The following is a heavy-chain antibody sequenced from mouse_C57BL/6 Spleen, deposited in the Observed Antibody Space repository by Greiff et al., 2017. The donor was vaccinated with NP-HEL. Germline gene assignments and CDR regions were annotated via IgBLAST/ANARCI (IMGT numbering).Heavy chain of an antibody. CDR2: IYPGSGNT. D-gene: IGHD1-1*01. V-gene: IGHV1-76*01. Sequence: QVQLQQSGAELVRPGASVKLSCKASGYTFTDYYINWVKQRPGQGLEWIARIYPGSGNTYYNEKFKGKATLTAEKSSSTAYMQLSSLTSEDSAVYFCARGLDYYGSSYGYFDVWGTGTTVTVSS. CDR3: ARGLDYYGSSYGYFDV. J-gene: IGHJ1*03. CDR1: GYTFTDYY.